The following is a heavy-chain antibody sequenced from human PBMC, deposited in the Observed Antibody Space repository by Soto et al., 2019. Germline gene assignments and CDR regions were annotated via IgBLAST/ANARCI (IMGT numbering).Heavy chain of an antibody. Sequence: QVQLVESGGGVVQPGRSLRLSCAASGFSFSAFGMHWVRQAPGKGLEWVGVISYDGRNEYYADSVRGRFTVSRDNSKSTLYLQMNSLRSEDTAVYYCAKSITTSGDSTGRGVVLYNWGPGTLIIVSS. CDR2: ISYDGRNE. J-gene: IGHJ4*02. D-gene: IGHD3-3*01. CDR1: GFSFSAFG. V-gene: IGHV3-30*18. CDR3: AKSITTSGDSTGRGVVLYN.